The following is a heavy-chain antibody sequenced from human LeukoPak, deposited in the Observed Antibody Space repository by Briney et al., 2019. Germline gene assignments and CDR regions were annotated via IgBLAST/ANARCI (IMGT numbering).Heavy chain of an antibody. CDR2: IRQNGSEI. V-gene: IGHV3-7*01. D-gene: IGHD2-8*01. CDR3: ADPGVGH. J-gene: IGHJ4*02. CDR1: GFSFSEYW. Sequence: GGSLRLSCAASGFSFSEYWMGWVRQAPGKGLEWVANIRQNGSEIAYADFVEGRFTISRDDAQKSLYLEMNRLRVEDTAVYYCADPGVGHWGQGILVTVSA.